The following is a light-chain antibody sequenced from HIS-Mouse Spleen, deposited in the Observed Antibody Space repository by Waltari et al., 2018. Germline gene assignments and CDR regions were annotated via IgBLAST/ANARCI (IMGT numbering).Light chain of an antibody. CDR2: GAS. Sequence: EIVLTQSPVTLSLSPGERATISCSASQSVSIRYLASYQQKPGQAPRLLIYGASSRATGIPDRFSGSGSGTDFTLTISRLEPEDFAVYYCQQYGSSPRTFGQGTKVEIK. V-gene: IGKV3-20*01. CDR1: QSVSIRY. J-gene: IGKJ1*01. CDR3: QQYGSSPRT.